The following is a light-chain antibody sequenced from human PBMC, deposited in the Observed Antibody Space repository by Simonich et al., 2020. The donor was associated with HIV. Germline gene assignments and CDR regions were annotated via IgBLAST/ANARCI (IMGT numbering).Light chain of an antibody. CDR2: WAS. CDR3: QQYYSIPFT. Sequence: DIVMTQSPDSLAVSLGERATVNCKSSQSVLYSSNQKNYLAWYQQKPGQPPKLLIYWASTRESGVPDRFSGRGSGTDFTLSISSLQAEDVAIYYCQQYYSIPFTFGPGTKVDIK. V-gene: IGKV4-1*01. CDR1: QSVLYSSNQKNY. J-gene: IGKJ3*01.